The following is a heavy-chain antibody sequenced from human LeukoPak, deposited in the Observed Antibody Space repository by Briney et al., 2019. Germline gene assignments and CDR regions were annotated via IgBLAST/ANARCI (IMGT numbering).Heavy chain of an antibody. CDR1: GGTFSSYA. V-gene: IGHV1-69*04. Sequence: SVKVSCKASGGTFSSYAISWVRQAPGQGLEWMGRIIPIFGIANYAQKFQGRVTITADKATSTAYMELSSLRSEDTAVYYCAREYDSSGYLDYWGQGTLVTVSS. D-gene: IGHD3-22*01. CDR2: IIPIFGIA. CDR3: AREYDSSGYLDY. J-gene: IGHJ4*02.